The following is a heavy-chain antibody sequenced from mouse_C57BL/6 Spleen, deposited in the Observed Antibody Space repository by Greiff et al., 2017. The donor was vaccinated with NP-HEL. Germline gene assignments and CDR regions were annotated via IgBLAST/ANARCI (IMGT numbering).Heavy chain of an antibody. CDR3: ARPNYGSSLCFDY. V-gene: IGHV5-17*01. CDR2: ISSGSSTI. D-gene: IGHD1-1*01. Sequence: EVKLMESGGGLVKPGGSLKLSCAASGFTFSDYGMHWVRQAPEKGLEWVAYISSGSSTIYYADTVKGRFTISRDNAKNTLFLQMTSLRSEDTAMYYCARPNYGSSLCFDYWGQGTTLTVSS. J-gene: IGHJ2*01. CDR1: GFTFSDYG.